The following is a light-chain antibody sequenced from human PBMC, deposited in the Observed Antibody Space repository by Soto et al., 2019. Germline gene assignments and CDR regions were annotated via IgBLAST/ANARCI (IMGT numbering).Light chain of an antibody. CDR1: QTISSW. Sequence: DIPMTQSPSTLSGSVGDRVTITCRASQTISSWLAWYQQKPGKAPKLLTYKASSVKSGVPSRFRGSCSGTKFTHTISRLKPDDFATYYCQHYNCYSEAFGQGTKVEL. CDR2: KAS. CDR3: QHYNCYSEA. V-gene: IGKV1-5*03. J-gene: IGKJ1*01.